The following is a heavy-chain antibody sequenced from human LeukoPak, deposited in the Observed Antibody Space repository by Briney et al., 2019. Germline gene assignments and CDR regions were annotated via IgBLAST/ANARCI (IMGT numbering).Heavy chain of an antibody. CDR1: GFTFSSYG. Sequence: GRSLSLTCAASGFTFSSYGMHWVRQAPGKGLEWVAVIWSDGSNKHYADSVKGRFTISRDNSKNTVYLEMNSLRAEDTAVYYCAREGGSGRTAEDGYWGQGTLVTVSS. V-gene: IGHV3-33*01. CDR3: AREGGSGRTAEDGY. D-gene: IGHD6-19*01. J-gene: IGHJ4*02. CDR2: IWSDGSNK.